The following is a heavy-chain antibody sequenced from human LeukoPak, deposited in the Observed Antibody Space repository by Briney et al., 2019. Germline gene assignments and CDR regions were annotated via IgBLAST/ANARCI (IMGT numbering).Heavy chain of an antibody. V-gene: IGHV1-69*05. D-gene: IGHD3-3*01. J-gene: IGHJ4*02. Sequence: GASVKVSCKASGGTFSSYAISWVRQAPGQGLEWMGGIIPIFGTANYAQKFQGRVTITTDESTSTAYMELSSLRSEDTAVYYCARGRVYDFWSGYSAPYFDYWGQGTLVTVSS. CDR1: GGTFSSYA. CDR3: ARGRVYDFWSGYSAPYFDY. CDR2: IIPIFGTA.